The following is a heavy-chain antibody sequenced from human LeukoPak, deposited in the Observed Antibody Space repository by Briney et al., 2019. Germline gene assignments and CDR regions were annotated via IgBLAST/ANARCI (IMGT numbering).Heavy chain of an antibody. Sequence: ASVKVSCKASGYTFTSYGISWVRQAPGQGLEWMGWISAYNGNTNYAQKLQGRVTMTTDTSTSTAYMELRSLRSDDTAVYYCARAERITIFGVVIRTDAFEIWGQGTMVTVSS. CDR2: ISAYNGNT. J-gene: IGHJ3*02. V-gene: IGHV1-18*01. D-gene: IGHD3-3*01. CDR1: GYTFTSYG. CDR3: ARAERITIFGVVIRTDAFEI.